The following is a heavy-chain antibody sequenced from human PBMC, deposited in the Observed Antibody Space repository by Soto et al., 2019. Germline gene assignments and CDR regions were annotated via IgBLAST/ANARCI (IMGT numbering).Heavy chain of an antibody. CDR2: INQSGST. V-gene: IGHV4-34*01. J-gene: IGHJ4*02. D-gene: IGHD3-16*01. CDR3: ARGLNYVVY. Sequence: SETLSLTCAVYGGSFSGYYWSWLRQPPGKGLEWIGEINQSGSTNYNQSLKSRVTISIDTSKNQFSLKVSSVTAADTAVYYCARGLNYVVYWGQGTLVTVSS. CDR1: GGSFSGYY.